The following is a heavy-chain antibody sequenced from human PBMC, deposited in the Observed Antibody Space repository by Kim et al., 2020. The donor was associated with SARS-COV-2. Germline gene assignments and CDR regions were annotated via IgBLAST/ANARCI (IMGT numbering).Heavy chain of an antibody. CDR3: ARDQGNYGSGTKRGDAFDI. CDR2: ISAYNGNT. J-gene: IGHJ3*02. CDR1: GYTFTSYG. D-gene: IGHD3-10*01. Sequence: ASVKVSCKASGYTFTSYGISWVRQAPGQGLEWMGWISAYNGNTNYAQKLQGRVTMTTDTSTSTAYMELRSLRSDDTAVYYCARDQGNYGSGTKRGDAFDIWGQGTMVTVSS. V-gene: IGHV1-18*04.